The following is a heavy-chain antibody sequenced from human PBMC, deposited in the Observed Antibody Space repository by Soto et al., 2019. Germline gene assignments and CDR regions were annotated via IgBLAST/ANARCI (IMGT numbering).Heavy chain of an antibody. Sequence: PSETLSLICTFCVGSISNYYWIWIRQPPGKGLDWIGYIYYTGSTDYNPSLKSRITISADTSKNQFSLHLSSVTAADTAVYYCARGRGGYYYFDYWGQGTMVTVSS. V-gene: IGHV4-59*01. CDR2: IYYTGST. D-gene: IGHD5-18*01. CDR1: VGSISNYY. CDR3: ARGRGGYYYFDY. J-gene: IGHJ4*02.